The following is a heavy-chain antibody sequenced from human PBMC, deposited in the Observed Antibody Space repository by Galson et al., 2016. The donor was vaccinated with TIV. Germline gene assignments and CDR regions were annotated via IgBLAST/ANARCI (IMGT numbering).Heavy chain of an antibody. CDR3: AREVACGGACYYFDN. CDR2: ISWNGGST. D-gene: IGHD2-21*02. V-gene: IGHV3-20*04. CDR1: GFTFDDYG. Sequence: SLRLSCAASGFTFDDYGVSWVRQAPGKGLEWVSSISWNGGSTGYADSVKGRFTISRDNAKNSLYLQMNSLRAEDTALYYCAREVACGGACYYFDNWGQGTLVTVSS. J-gene: IGHJ4*02.